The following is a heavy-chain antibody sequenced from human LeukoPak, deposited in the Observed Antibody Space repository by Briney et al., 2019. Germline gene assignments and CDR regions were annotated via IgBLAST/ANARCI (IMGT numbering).Heavy chain of an antibody. CDR3: ARVYSGYYGPFGY. J-gene: IGHJ4*02. V-gene: IGHV1-2*02. D-gene: IGHD5-12*01. CDR1: GYTFTAYY. CDR2: INPNSGDT. Sequence: ASVKVSCKASGYTFTAYYMHWVRQAPGQGPEWMGWINPNSGDTKYAEKFQGRVTMTRDTSISTAYMELSRLGSDDTAVYYCARVYSGYYGPFGYWGQGTLVPVSS.